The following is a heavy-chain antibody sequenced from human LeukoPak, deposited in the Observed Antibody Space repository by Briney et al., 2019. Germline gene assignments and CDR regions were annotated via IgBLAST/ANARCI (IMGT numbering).Heavy chain of an antibody. CDR2: ISSSGSTI. V-gene: IGHV3-11*01. Sequence: GGSLRLSCAASGFTFSDYYMSWIRQAPGKGLEWVSYISSSGSTIYYADSVKGRFTISRDNAKNSLYLRMNSLRAEDTAVYYCAREIAVAGYYFDYWGQGTLVTVSS. D-gene: IGHD6-19*01. CDR1: GFTFSDYY. J-gene: IGHJ4*02. CDR3: AREIAVAGYYFDY.